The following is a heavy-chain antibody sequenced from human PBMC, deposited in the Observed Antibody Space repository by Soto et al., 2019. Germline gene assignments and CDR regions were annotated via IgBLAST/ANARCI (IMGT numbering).Heavy chain of an antibody. Sequence: SVKVSCKASGGTFSSYAISWVRQAPGQGLEWMGGIIPIFGTANYAQKFQGRVTITADESTSTAYMQLSSLRSEDTAVDYCARYLPDTYCFDYWCQGTLVSVS. CDR1: GGTFSSYA. V-gene: IGHV1-69*13. CDR3: ARYLPDTYCFDY. CDR2: IIPIFGTA. J-gene: IGHJ4*02. D-gene: IGHD1-26*01.